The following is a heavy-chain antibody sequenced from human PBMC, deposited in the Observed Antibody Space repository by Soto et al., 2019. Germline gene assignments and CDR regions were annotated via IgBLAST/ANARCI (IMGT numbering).Heavy chain of an antibody. V-gene: IGHV5-51*01. CDR1: GYSFTSHW. CDR3: ARRERIIDGSAYRECFRH. J-gene: IGHJ1*01. Sequence: PGESLKISCKGSGYSFTSHWIGWVRQMPGKGLEWMGIIYPGDSDTRYSPSFQGQVTISADKSISTAYLHWSSLKASDTAMYYCARRERIIDGSAYRECFRHWGQSTLVTGSS. CDR2: IYPGDSDT. D-gene: IGHD2-21*01.